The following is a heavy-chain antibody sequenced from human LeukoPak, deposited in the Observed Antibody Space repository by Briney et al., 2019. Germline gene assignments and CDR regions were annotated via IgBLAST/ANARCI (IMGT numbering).Heavy chain of an antibody. CDR2: ISSSSSTI. Sequence: GGSLRLSCAASGFTFSSYSMNWVRQAPGKGLEWVSYISSSSSTIYYADSVKGRFTISRDNAKNSLYLQMNSLRAEDTAVYYCARDHGLYCTNGVCHYYYYMDVWGKGTTVTVSS. D-gene: IGHD2-8*01. CDR1: GFTFSSYS. V-gene: IGHV3-48*01. J-gene: IGHJ6*03. CDR3: ARDHGLYCTNGVCHYYYYMDV.